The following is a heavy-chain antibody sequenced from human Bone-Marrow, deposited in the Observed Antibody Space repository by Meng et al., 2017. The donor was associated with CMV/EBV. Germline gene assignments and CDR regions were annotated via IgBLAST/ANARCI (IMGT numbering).Heavy chain of an antibody. J-gene: IGHJ5*02. CDR3: ATIPSINCFDP. D-gene: IGHD2-21*01. Sequence: GGSLRPSWAASGFTFSSYAMNWVRQAPGKGLEWVSAISGSGGNTYYADSVKGRFTISRDNSKNTLYLQMSSLRADDTAVYYCATIPSINCFDPWGQGTLVTVSS. V-gene: IGHV3-23*01. CDR1: GFTFSSYA. CDR2: ISGSGGNT.